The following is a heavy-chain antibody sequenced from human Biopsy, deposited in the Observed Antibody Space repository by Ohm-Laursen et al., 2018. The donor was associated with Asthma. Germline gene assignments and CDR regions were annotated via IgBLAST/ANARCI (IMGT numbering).Heavy chain of an antibody. D-gene: IGHD3-3*01. V-gene: IGHV3-30*18. CDR1: GFVFRSHP. CDR3: AKRRGYSDLTDFDH. J-gene: IGHJ4*02. CDR2: FLYDGGVV. Sequence: ISCAATGFVFRSHPMHRVRQAPGKGVEWGAGFLYDGGVVHYADSMKGRFTISRDNAKSTLYLQMNRLRTDDTAVYFCAKRRGYSDLTDFDHWGQGALVTVSS.